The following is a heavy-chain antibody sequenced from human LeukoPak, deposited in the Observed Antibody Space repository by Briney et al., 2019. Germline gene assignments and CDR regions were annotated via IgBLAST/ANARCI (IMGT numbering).Heavy chain of an antibody. J-gene: IGHJ4*02. CDR1: GGSIGSGYY. CDR3: TRDIGDFVSDF. CDR2: IHYGGTT. D-gene: IGHD2-21*02. Sequence: SETLSLTCTVSGGSIGSGYYWAWIRQPPGKGLEWIGSIHYGGTTHYNPSLQSRVTISADTSKDQFALDLRSVTAADTAVYYCTRDIGDFVSDFWGQGTLVTVSS. V-gene: IGHV4-39*02.